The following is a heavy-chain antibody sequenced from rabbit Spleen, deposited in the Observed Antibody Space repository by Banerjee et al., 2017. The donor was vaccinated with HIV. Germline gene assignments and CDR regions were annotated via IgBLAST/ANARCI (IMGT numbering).Heavy chain of an antibody. Sequence: QEQLEESGGGLVQPEGSLTLTCTASGFSLSTRFWMCWVRQAPGKGLEWIGYIDPIFGRTYYASWVDGRFTISRHNAQNTLYLQLTSLTAADTATYFCARGDGGAYGDAFSLWGPGTLVTVS. D-gene: IGHD6-1*01. V-gene: IGHV1S45*01. CDR1: GFSLSTRFW. J-gene: IGHJ4*01. CDR2: IDPIFGRT. CDR3: ARGDGGAYGDAFSL.